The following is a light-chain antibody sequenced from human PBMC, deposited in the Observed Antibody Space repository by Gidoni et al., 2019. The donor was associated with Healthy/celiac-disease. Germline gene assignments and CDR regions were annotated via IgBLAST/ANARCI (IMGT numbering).Light chain of an antibody. Sequence: EIVMKQPPATLSVSPGERATLSCRASQSVSSNLAWYQQKPGQAPRLLIYGASTSATGIPARFSGSGSGTEFTLIISSLQSEDFAVYYCQQYNNWPPWTFGQGTKVEIK. V-gene: IGKV3-15*01. CDR1: QSVSSN. J-gene: IGKJ1*01. CDR3: QQYNNWPPWT. CDR2: GAS.